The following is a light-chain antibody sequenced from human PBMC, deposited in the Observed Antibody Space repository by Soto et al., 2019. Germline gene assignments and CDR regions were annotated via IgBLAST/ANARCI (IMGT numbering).Light chain of an antibody. J-gene: IGLJ2*01. CDR3: QSYDSSLSGPRV. CDR2: GNS. Sequence: QSVLTQPPSVSGATGQRVTISCTGSSSNIGAGYDVHWYQQLPGTAPKLLIYGNSNRPSGVPDRFSGSKSGTSASLAITGLHAEDEADYYCQSYDSSLSGPRVFGGGTKLTVL. CDR1: SSNIGAGYD. V-gene: IGLV1-40*01.